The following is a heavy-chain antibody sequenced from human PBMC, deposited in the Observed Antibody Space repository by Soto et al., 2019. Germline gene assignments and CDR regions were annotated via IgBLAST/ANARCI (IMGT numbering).Heavy chain of an antibody. V-gene: IGHV3-30-3*01. CDR2: ISSDGSNK. CDR1: GFTFSSYA. J-gene: IGHJ6*02. CDR3: ARTTDVVVPAAKPYYYYNMDV. Sequence: QVQLVESGGGVVQPGRSLRLSCAASGFTFSSYAMHWVRQAPGEGLEWVAFISSDGSNKYYADSVKGRFTISRDSSKNTLYLQMNSLRAEDSPVYYCARTTDVVVPAAKPYYYYNMDVWGQGTTVTVSS. D-gene: IGHD2-2*02.